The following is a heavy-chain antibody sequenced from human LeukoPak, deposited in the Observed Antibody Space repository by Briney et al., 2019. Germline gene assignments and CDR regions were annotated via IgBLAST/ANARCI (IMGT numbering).Heavy chain of an antibody. Sequence: GGSLRLPCAASGFTFSSYAMSWVRQAPGKGLGWVSAISGSGGSTYYADSVKGRFTISRDNSKNTLYLQMNSLRAEDTAVCYCAKDRCYDFWSGTGMDVWGQGTTVTVSS. V-gene: IGHV3-23*01. CDR2: ISGSGGST. CDR1: GFTFSSYA. D-gene: IGHD3-3*01. J-gene: IGHJ6*02. CDR3: AKDRCYDFWSGTGMDV.